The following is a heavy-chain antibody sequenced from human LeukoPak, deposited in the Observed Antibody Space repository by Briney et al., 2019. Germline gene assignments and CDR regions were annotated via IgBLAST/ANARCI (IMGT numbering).Heavy chain of an antibody. Sequence: GGSLRLSCAASGFTFSSYAMHWVRQAPGKGLEWVAVISYDGSNKYYADSVKGRFTTSRDNSKNTLYLQMNSLRAEDTAVYYCARVDGAFDIWGQGTMVTVSS. CDR1: GFTFSSYA. D-gene: IGHD5-24*01. CDR3: ARVDGAFDI. V-gene: IGHV3-30-3*01. J-gene: IGHJ3*02. CDR2: ISYDGSNK.